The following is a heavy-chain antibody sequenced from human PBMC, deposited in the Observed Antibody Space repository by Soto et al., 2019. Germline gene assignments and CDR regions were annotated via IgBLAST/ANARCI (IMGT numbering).Heavy chain of an antibody. Sequence: ASVKVSCKASGYTFTSYGISWVRQAPGQGLEWMGWISAYNGNTNYAQKLQGRVTMTTDTSTSTAYMELGSLRSDDTAVYYCARGLLDIVVVVAATGHDAFDIWGQGTMVTVSS. J-gene: IGHJ3*02. CDR3: ARGLLDIVVVVAATGHDAFDI. V-gene: IGHV1-18*01. CDR1: GYTFTSYG. D-gene: IGHD2-15*01. CDR2: ISAYNGNT.